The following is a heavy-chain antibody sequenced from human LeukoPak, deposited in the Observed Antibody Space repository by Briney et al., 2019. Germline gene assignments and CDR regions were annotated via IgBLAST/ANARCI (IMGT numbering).Heavy chain of an antibody. V-gene: IGHV3-30-3*01. CDR2: ISYDGSNK. D-gene: IGHD6-13*01. J-gene: IGHJ6*02. CDR3: AREMAQQLVKKYYYYGMDV. CDR1: GFTFSSYG. Sequence: PGGSLRLSCAASGFTFSSYGMDWVRQARGKGLEWVAVISYDGSNKYYADSVKGRFTISRDNSKNTLYLQMNSLRAQDTAVYYCAREMAQQLVKKYYYYGMDVWGQGTTVTVSS.